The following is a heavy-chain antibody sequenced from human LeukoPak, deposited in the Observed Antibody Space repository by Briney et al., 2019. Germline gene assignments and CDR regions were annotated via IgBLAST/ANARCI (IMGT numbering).Heavy chain of an antibody. Sequence: PGGSLRLSCAASGFTFSSYAMSWVRQAPGKGLEWIGSIYYSGSTYYNPSLKSRVTISVDTSKNQFSLKLSSVTAADTAVYYCARDRGSGSYNLYYFDYWGQGTLVTVSS. D-gene: IGHD1-26*01. CDR2: IYYSGST. CDR3: ARDRGSGSYNLYYFDY. V-gene: IGHV4-39*07. CDR1: GFTFSSYA. J-gene: IGHJ4*02.